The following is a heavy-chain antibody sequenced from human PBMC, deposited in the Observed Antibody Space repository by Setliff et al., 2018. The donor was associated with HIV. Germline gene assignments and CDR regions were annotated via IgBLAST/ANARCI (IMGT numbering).Heavy chain of an antibody. J-gene: IGHJ6*03. V-gene: IGHV4-59*08. Sequence: PSETLSLTCTVSGGSISSYYWSWIRQSPGKGLEWIGYIYYSGSTNYNPSLKSRVSTSVATSKNQFSLKLSSVTAADTAAYYCARGAYGSGSLYYMDVWGKGTTVTVSS. CDR2: IYYSGST. CDR1: GGSISSYY. D-gene: IGHD3-10*01. CDR3: ARGAYGSGSLYYMDV.